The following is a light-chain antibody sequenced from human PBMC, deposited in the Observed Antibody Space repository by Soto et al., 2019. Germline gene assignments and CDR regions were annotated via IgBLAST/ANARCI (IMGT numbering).Light chain of an antibody. Sequence: QSVLTQSPSASASLGASVKLTCTLSSGHSSYAIAWHQQQPEKGPRYLMKLNSDGSHSKGDGIPDRFSGSSSGAERYLTIASLQSEDEAYYYGQTWGTGNRGVFGGGTKVTVL. CDR2: LNSDGSH. V-gene: IGLV4-69*01. CDR1: SGHSSYA. J-gene: IGLJ2*01. CDR3: QTWGTGNRGV.